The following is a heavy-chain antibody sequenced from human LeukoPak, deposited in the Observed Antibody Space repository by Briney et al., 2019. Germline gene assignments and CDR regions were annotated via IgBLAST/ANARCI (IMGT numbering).Heavy chain of an antibody. CDR1: GGSISSSSYY. Sequence: SETLSLTCTVSGGSISSSSYYWGWIRQPPGKGLEWIGSIYYTANTYYNSSLKSRVTISVDTSKNQFSLKLSSVTAADSAVYYCASRDHYDSSGYFDYWGQGTLVTVSS. D-gene: IGHD3-22*01. J-gene: IGHJ4*02. V-gene: IGHV4-39*01. CDR2: IYYTANT. CDR3: ASRDHYDSSGYFDY.